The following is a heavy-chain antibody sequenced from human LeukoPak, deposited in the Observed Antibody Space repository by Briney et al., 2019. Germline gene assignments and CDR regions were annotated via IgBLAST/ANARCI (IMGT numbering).Heavy chain of an antibody. CDR3: ARQDYYGSGSCFDY. J-gene: IGHJ4*02. CDR1: GFTLSSYG. CDR2: IWYDGSNK. Sequence: GGSLRLSCAASGFTLSSYGMHWVRQAPGKGLEWVAVIWYDGSNKYYADSVKGRFTISRDNSKNTLYLQMNSLRAEDTAVYYCARQDYYGSGSCFDYWGQGTLVTVSS. D-gene: IGHD3-10*01. V-gene: IGHV3-33*01.